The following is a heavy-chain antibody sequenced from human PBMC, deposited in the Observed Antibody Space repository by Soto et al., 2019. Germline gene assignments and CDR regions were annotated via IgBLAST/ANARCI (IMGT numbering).Heavy chain of an antibody. CDR2: MNSDGSTT. V-gene: IGHV3-74*01. Sequence: TGGSLRLSCAASGFTFGNYWMHWVRQAPGKGLEWVSRMNSDGSTTNYADSVKGRFTVSRDNARNTLHLQMNSLRAEYTAVYYCATAEVDYWGPGTLVTVSS. CDR3: ATAEVDY. CDR1: GFTFGNYW. J-gene: IGHJ4*02.